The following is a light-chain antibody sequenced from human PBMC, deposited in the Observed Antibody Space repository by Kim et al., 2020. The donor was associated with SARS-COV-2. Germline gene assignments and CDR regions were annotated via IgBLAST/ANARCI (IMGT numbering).Light chain of an antibody. Sequence: GQTITISCAGTSGDVGSYNYVSWYQQHPGKVPKLLIYDVTNRPSGASDRFSGSKSGNTASLTIIGLQAEDEADYYCSSFTSSSTYVFGTTTKVTVL. CDR1: SGDVGSYNY. CDR3: SSFTSSSTYV. J-gene: IGLJ1*01. CDR2: DVT. V-gene: IGLV2-14*03.